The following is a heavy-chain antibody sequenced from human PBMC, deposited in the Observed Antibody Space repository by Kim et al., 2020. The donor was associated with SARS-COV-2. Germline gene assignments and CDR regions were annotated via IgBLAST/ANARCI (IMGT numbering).Heavy chain of an antibody. CDR3: ARSGGVMITFGGALGY. J-gene: IGHJ4*02. Sequence: SETLSLTCTVSGGSISSGGYYWSWIRQHPGKGLEWIGYIYYSGSTYYNPSLKSRVTISVDTSKNQFSLKLSSVTAADTAVYYCARSGGVMITFGGALGYWGQGTLVTVSS. D-gene: IGHD3-16*01. V-gene: IGHV4-31*03. CDR2: IYYSGST. CDR1: GGSISSGGYY.